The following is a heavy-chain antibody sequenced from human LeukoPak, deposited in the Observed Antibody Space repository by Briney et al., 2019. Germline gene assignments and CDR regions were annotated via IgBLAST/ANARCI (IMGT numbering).Heavy chain of an antibody. Sequence: SVKVSCKASGGTFSSYAISWVRQAPGQGLEWMGGIIPIFGTANYAQKFQGRVTITADKSTSTAYMELSSLRSEDTAVYHCATDCSSTSCYGFWGQGTLVTVSS. D-gene: IGHD2-2*01. CDR2: IIPIFGTA. CDR1: GGTFSSYA. CDR3: ATDCSSTSCYGF. V-gene: IGHV1-69*06. J-gene: IGHJ4*02.